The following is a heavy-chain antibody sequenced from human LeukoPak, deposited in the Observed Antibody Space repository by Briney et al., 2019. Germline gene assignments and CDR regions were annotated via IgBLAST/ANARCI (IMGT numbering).Heavy chain of an antibody. J-gene: IGHJ6*02. V-gene: IGHV3-53*01. CDR1: GFTVSSNY. Sequence: GGSLRLSCAASGFTVSSNYMSWVRQAPGKGLEWVSVIYSGGSTYYADSVKGRFTISRDNSKNTMYLQMNSLRAEDTAVYYCARAQYYYDSSGYYKEPYYYYGMDVWGQGTTVTVSS. D-gene: IGHD3-22*01. CDR2: IYSGGST. CDR3: ARAQYYYDSSGYYKEPYYYYGMDV.